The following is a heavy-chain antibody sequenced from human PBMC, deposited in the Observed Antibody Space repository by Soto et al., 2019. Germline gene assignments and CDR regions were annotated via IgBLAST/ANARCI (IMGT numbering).Heavy chain of an antibody. Sequence: GGSLRLSCAASGFSLTTFGMQWVRQAPGKGLEWVGRIKSKTDGGTTDYAAPVKGRYTISRDDSKNTLYLQMNSLKTEDTAVYYCTTDRYPGYFQHWGQGTLVTVSS. CDR1: GFSLTTFG. V-gene: IGHV3-15*01. CDR3: TTDRYPGYFQH. D-gene: IGHD1-26*01. CDR2: IKSKTDGGTT. J-gene: IGHJ1*01.